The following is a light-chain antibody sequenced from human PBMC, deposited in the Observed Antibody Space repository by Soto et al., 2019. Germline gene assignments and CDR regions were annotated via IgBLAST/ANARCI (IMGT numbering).Light chain of an antibody. CDR2: CVS. CDR1: LSVSSSS. J-gene: IGKJ5*01. CDR3: QKYGSPPMT. V-gene: IGKV3-20*01. Sequence: EIGLTQSPGTLSLSPGERATLSCRASLSVSSSSLDWYQQKPGQAPRLLIYCVSSKATGIQDRFSGSGSGTDFTLTISSLDPEHFEVYYYQKYGSPPMTFGKGTRLEIK.